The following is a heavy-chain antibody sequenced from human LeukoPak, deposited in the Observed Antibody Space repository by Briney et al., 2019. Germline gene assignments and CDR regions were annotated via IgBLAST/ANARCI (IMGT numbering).Heavy chain of an antibody. CDR2: ISSSGGST. D-gene: IGHD1-7*01. CDR1: GFTFSSYA. Sequence: GGSLRLSCAASGFTFSSYAMHWVRQAPGKGLEYVSAISSSGGSTYYANSVKGRFTISRDNSKNTLYLQMGSLRAEDMAVYYCARDWYNWNSGAFDIWGQGTMVTVSS. J-gene: IGHJ3*02. CDR3: ARDWYNWNSGAFDI. V-gene: IGHV3-64*01.